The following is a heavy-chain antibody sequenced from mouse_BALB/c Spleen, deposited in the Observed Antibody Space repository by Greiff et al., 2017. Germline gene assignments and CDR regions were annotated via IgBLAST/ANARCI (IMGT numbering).Heavy chain of an antibody. D-gene: IGHD2-1*01. Sequence: VKLMESGPGLVAPSQSLSITCTVSGFSLTSYDISWIRQPPGKGLEWLGVIWTGGGTNYNSAFMSRLSISKDNSKSQVFLKMNSLQTDDTAIYYCVRRDGNYWFAYWGQGTLVTVSA. J-gene: IGHJ3*01. CDR1: GFSLTSYD. CDR3: VRRDGNYWFAY. CDR2: IWTGGGT. V-gene: IGHV2-9-2*01.